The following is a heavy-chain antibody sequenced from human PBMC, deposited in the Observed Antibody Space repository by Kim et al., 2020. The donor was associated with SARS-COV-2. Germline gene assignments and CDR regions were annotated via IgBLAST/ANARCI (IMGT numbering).Heavy chain of an antibody. Sequence: ASVKVSCKASGYTFTSYAMHWVRQAPGQRLEWMGWINAGNGNTKYSQKFQGRVTITRDTSASTAYMELSSLRSEDTAVYYCARDPELLVNRGGNFDYWGQGTLVTVSS. CDR1: GYTFTSYA. CDR3: ARDPELLVNRGGNFDY. J-gene: IGHJ4*02. CDR2: INAGNGNT. V-gene: IGHV1-3*01. D-gene: IGHD3-10*01.